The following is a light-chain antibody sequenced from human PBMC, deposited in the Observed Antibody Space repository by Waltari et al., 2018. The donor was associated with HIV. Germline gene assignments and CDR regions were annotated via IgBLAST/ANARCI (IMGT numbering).Light chain of an antibody. CDR1: EDVAHF. Sequence: DIQMSQSPSSLSAHLWDRVTIICRTSEDVAHFLHWYFQGPGRAPRLLIYAASNLNFGSPSRFSGNGSGTDFSLTINCLRPDDVGTYDSQQSYSSSPPLYTFGLGT. CDR3: QQSYSSSPPLYT. CDR2: AAS. J-gene: IGKJ2*01. V-gene: IGKV1-39*01.